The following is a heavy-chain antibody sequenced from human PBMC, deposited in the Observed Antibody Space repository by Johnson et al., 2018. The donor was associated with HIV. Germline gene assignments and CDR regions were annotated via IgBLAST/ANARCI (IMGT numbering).Heavy chain of an antibody. J-gene: IGHJ3*02. CDR2: ISRSGSTI. D-gene: IGHD6-19*01. V-gene: IGHV3-11*04. CDR3: ARVQWLILDAFDI. CDR1: GFTVSSNY. Sequence: QVQLVESGGGLIQPGGSLRLSCAASGFTVSSNYMSWIRQAPGKGLEWVSYISRSGSTIYYGDSVKGRFTISRDNAKNSLYLQMNSLRAEDTAVYYCARVQWLILDAFDIWGQGTMVTVSS.